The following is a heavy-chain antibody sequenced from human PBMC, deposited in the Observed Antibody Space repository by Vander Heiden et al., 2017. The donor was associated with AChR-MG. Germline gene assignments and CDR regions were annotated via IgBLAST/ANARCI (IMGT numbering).Heavy chain of an antibody. CDR3: ARRSLYGDYRFDY. CDR2: IYPGDSDT. J-gene: IGHJ4*02. D-gene: IGHD4-17*01. CDR1: GHSFTSYW. V-gene: IGHV5-51*03. Sequence: EVHLVQSGAAVNNPGESLQLSCKASGHSFTSYWIGWVSQMPGKGLEWMGIIYPGDSDTRYSPAVQGQVTISADKSSSTAYLQWRRMKASDTAMYYFARRSLYGDYRFDYWGEGTLVTVSS.